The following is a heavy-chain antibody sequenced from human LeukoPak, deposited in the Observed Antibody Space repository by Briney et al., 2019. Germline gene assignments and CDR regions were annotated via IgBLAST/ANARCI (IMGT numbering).Heavy chain of an antibody. Sequence: SETLSLTCTVSSGSISSYYWSWIRQPAGKGLEWIGRIYTSGSTNYNPSLKSRVTMSVDTSKNQFSLKLSSVTAADTAVYYCARDHGPGSSSWSPSFDPWGQGTLVTVSS. V-gene: IGHV4-4*07. CDR2: IYTSGST. J-gene: IGHJ5*02. D-gene: IGHD6-13*01. CDR1: SGSISSYY. CDR3: ARDHGPGSSSWSPSFDP.